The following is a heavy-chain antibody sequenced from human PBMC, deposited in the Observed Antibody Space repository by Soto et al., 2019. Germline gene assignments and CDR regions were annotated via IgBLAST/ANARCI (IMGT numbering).Heavy chain of an antibody. J-gene: IGHJ5*02. Sequence: ASVKVSCKVSGDTLTASSVNWVRQAPGKWLEWMGGFDPEDGEKIYAQKFQGRVTLTEDTSTDTTYMELRSLTSEDTAIYYCATPYCSGDRFYSNWFGPWGQGTLVTVSS. CDR2: FDPEDGEK. CDR3: ATPYCSGDRFYSNWFGP. D-gene: IGHD2-15*01. V-gene: IGHV1-24*01. CDR1: GDTLTASS.